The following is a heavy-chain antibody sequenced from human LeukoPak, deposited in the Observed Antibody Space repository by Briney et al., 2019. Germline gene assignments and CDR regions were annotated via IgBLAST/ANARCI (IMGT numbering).Heavy chain of an antibody. CDR1: GDSVSSLSAA. CDR2: TYYRSKWYN. Sequence: SQTLSLTCAISGDSVSSLSAALNWIRQSPARGLEWLGRTYYRSKWYNDYAESVKSRITINPDTSKNQFSLQLNSVTPEDTAVYYCARGVWQQLGGGYYYFGMDVWGQGTTVTVSS. J-gene: IGHJ6*02. V-gene: IGHV6-1*01. D-gene: IGHD6-13*01. CDR3: ARGVWQQLGGGYYYFGMDV.